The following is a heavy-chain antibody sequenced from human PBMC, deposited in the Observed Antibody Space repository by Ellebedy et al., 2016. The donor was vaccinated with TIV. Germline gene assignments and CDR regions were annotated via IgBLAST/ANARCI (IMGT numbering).Heavy chain of an antibody. CDR3: ARGPNYVRGSYKYFDY. J-gene: IGHJ4*02. CDR1: GGSISPYY. CDR2: ISYSGST. Sequence: MPSETLSLTCTVSGGSISPYYWSWTRQPPGKGLEWIGYISYSGSTYYNPSLKSRVTISVGTSKNQFSLKLNSVTAADTAVYYCARGPNYVRGSYKYFDYWGQGTLGTVSS. V-gene: IGHV4-59*08. D-gene: IGHD3-16*01.